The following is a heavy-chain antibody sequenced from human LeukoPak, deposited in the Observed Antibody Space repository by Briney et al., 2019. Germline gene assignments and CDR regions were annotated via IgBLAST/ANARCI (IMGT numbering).Heavy chain of an antibody. CDR3: ARELVPAYYYGMDV. CDR2: INSDGSST. CDR1: GFTFSSYW. Sequence: GGSLRLSCAASGFTFSSYWMHWVRHAPGKGLVWVSRINSDGSSTSYADSVKGRFTISRDNAKNTLCLQMNSLRAEDTAVYYCARELVPAYYYGMDVWGKGTTVTVSS. V-gene: IGHV3-74*01. J-gene: IGHJ6*04.